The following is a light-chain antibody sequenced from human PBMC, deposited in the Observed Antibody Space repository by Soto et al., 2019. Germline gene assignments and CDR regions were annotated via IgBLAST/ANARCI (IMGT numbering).Light chain of an antibody. Sequence: QAVVTQPPSASGSPGQSVTISCTGTSSDVGGYNYVSWYQQHPGKAPKLMIYEVSKRPSGVPDRFSGSKSGNTASLTVSGLQAEDEADYYCSSYAGSNNLVVFGGGTKLTV. CDR1: SSDVGGYNY. J-gene: IGLJ2*01. V-gene: IGLV2-8*01. CDR3: SSYAGSNNLVV. CDR2: EVS.